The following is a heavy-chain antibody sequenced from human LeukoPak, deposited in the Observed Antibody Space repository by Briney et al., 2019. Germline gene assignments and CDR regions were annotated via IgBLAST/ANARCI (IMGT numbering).Heavy chain of an antibody. D-gene: IGHD3-9*01. V-gene: IGHV3-23*01. J-gene: IGHJ4*02. CDR1: GFTFSNYA. Sequence: GGSLRLSCAASGFTFSNYAMSWVRQTPGKGLEWVSFISGSDTSTAYADSVKGRFSISRDNSKNTLYLQMKSLRVEDTAIYYCAKGRSPDFGWSNVYYFDYWGQGTLVTVSS. CDR3: AKGRSPDFGWSNVYYFDY. CDR2: ISGSDTST.